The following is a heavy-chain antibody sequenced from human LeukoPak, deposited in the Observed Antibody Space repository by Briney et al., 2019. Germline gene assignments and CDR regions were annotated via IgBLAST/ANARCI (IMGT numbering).Heavy chain of an antibody. CDR2: INAGNGNT. J-gene: IGHJ5*02. Sequence: EASVKVSCTASGYTFTSYAMHWVRQAPGQRLEWMGWINAGNGNTKYSQKFQGRVTITRDTSASTAYMELSSLRSEDTAVYYCARELRSYSGSYAPWGQGTLVTVSS. CDR3: ARELRSYSGSYAP. D-gene: IGHD1-26*01. CDR1: GYTFTSYA. V-gene: IGHV1-3*01.